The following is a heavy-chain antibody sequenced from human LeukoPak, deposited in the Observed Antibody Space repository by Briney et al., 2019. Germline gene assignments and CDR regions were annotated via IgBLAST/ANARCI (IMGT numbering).Heavy chain of an antibody. J-gene: IGHJ6*03. Sequence: ASVKVSCKVSGYTLTELAMHWVRQAPGKGLEWMGGFDPEDGETIYAQKFQGRVTMTEDTSTDTAYMELSSLRSEDTAVYYCATEAKGEEYISPRAPGYYYYYMDVWGKGTTVTVPS. CDR1: GYTLTELA. CDR3: ATEAKGEEYISPRAPGYYYYYMDV. V-gene: IGHV1-24*01. CDR2: FDPEDGET. D-gene: IGHD6-6*01.